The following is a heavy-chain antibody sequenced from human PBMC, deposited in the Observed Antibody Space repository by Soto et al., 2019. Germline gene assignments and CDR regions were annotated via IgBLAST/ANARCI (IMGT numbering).Heavy chain of an antibody. CDR1: GFTFKAYT. V-gene: IGHV3-48*01. CDR3: ARDLNYAFDY. CDR2: ININTNTI. Sequence: GGSLRLSCAASGFTFKAYTMNWVRQAPGKGLEWISYININTNTIYYAASVKGRFTISTDNAKNSLFLQMNSLIAEDTAVYYCARDLNYAFDYWGQGTLVTVSS. D-gene: IGHD2-2*01. J-gene: IGHJ4*02.